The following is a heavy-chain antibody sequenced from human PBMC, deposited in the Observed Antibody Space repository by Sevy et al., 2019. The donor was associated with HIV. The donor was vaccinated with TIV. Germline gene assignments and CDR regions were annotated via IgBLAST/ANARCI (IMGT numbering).Heavy chain of an antibody. CDR3: TTVGYYDSSGYLAFSGYFDY. J-gene: IGHJ4*02. D-gene: IGHD3-22*01. CDR1: GFTFSNAW. CDR2: IKSKTDGGTT. V-gene: IGHV3-15*01. Sequence: GGSLRLSCAASGFTFSNAWMSWVRQAPGKGLEWVGRIKSKTDGGTTDYAAPVKGRFTISRDDSKNTLYVQMNSLKTEDIAVYDCTTVGYYDSSGYLAFSGYFDYWGQGTLVTVSS.